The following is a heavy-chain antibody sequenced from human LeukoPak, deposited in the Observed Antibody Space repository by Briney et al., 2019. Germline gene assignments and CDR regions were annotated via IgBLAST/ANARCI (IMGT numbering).Heavy chain of an antibody. D-gene: IGHD2-2*01. CDR1: GFTFSSYS. CDR2: ISSSSSYI. V-gene: IGHV3-21*01. CDR3: ARDPRGYCSSTSCRLFDP. J-gene: IGHJ5*02. Sequence: PGGSLRLSCAASGFTFSSYSMNWVRQAPGKGLEWVSSISSSSSYIYYADSVKGRFTISRDNAKNSLYLQMNSLRAEDTAVYYCARDPRGYCSSTSCRLFDPWGQGILVTVSS.